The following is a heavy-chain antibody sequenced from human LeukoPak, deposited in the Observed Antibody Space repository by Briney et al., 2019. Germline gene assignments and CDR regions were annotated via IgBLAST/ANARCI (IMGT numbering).Heavy chain of an antibody. J-gene: IGHJ6*02. CDR2: ISGSSSYI. CDR3: ARGELTTVTSYYYYGMDV. Sequence: GGSLRLSCAASGFTFSSNSRNWFRQAQGKGRKWVSSISGSSSYIYYADSVKGRFTISRDNAKNSLYLQMNSLRAEDTAGYYCARGELTTVTSYYYYGMDVWGQGTTVTVSS. D-gene: IGHD4-17*01. CDR1: GFTFSSNS. V-gene: IGHV3-21*01.